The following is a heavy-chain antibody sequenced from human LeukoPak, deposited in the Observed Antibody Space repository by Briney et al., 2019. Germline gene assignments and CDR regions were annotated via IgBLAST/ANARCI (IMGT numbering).Heavy chain of an antibody. J-gene: IGHJ4*02. Sequence: VQPGGSLRLSCAASGFTFSSYWMSWVRQAPGKGLEWVANIKQDGSEKYYVDSVKGRFTISRDNAKNSLYLQMNSLRAEDTAVYYCVIYYYDSSGYYYFDYWGQGTLVTVSS. CDR2: IKQDGSEK. D-gene: IGHD3-22*01. CDR3: VIYYYDSSGYYYFDY. V-gene: IGHV3-7*01. CDR1: GFTFSSYW.